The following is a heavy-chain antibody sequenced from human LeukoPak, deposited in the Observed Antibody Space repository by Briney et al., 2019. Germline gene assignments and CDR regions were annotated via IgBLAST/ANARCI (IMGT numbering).Heavy chain of an antibody. V-gene: IGHV3-43*02. CDR2: ISGYGGST. D-gene: IGHD2-2*01. CDR1: GFTFADYA. Sequence: GGSLRLSCAASGFTFADYAMHWVRHAPGKGLEWVSLISGYGGSTYYADSVKGRFTISRDNSKTSLYLQMSSLRTEDTALYYCAKAPGFCSTTSCPGDYWGQGTLVTVSS. CDR3: AKAPGFCSTTSCPGDY. J-gene: IGHJ4*02.